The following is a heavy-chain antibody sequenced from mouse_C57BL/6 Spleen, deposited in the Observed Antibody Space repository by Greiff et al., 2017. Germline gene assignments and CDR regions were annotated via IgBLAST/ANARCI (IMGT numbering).Heavy chain of an antibody. D-gene: IGHD2-2*01. CDR3: ASYGYDAFAY. J-gene: IGHJ3*01. V-gene: IGHV1-22*01. CDR2: INPNNGGT. CDR1: GYTFTDYN. Sequence: EVHLVESGPELVKPGASVKMSCKASGYTFTDYNMHWVKQSHGKSLEWIGYINPNNGGTSYNQKFKGKATLTVNKSSSTAYMELRSLTSEDSAVYCCASYGYDAFAYWGQGTLVTVSA.